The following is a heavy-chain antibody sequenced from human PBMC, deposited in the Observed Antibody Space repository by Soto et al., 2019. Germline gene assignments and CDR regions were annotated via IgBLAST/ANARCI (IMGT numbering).Heavy chain of an antibody. Sequence: SGPTLVNPTHTLTVTCTFSGFSLSTSGVGVGWIRQPPGKALEWLALIYWDDDKRYSPSLKSRLTITKDTSKNQVVLTMTNMDPVDTATYYCAHSPREQQLAARRWGPNWFAPWGQGTLVTVSS. V-gene: IGHV2-5*02. J-gene: IGHJ5*02. CDR3: AHSPREQQLAARRWGPNWFAP. D-gene: IGHD6-13*01. CDR1: GFSLSTSGVG. CDR2: IYWDDDK.